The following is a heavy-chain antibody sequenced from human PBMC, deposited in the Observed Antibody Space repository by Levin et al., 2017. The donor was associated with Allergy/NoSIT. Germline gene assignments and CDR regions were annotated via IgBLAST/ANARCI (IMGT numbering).Heavy chain of an antibody. D-gene: IGHD5-18*01. Sequence: GESLKISCQGSGYTFTNYWIAWVRQMPGKGLEWMGIIFPGDSDTRYSPSFQGQVNMTADKSISTAYLQWSSLKASDTAIYYCARRRGYSYGYGLDVWGQGTTVTVSS. V-gene: IGHV5-51*01. CDR3: ARRRGYSYGYGLDV. CDR1: GYTFTNYW. J-gene: IGHJ6*02. CDR2: IFPGDSDT.